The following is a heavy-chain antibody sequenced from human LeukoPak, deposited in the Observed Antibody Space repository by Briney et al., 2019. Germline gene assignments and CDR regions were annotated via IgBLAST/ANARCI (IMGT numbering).Heavy chain of an antibody. V-gene: IGHV5-51*01. CDR1: GYSFTSYR. D-gene: IGHD6-13*01. J-gene: IGHJ5*02. Sequence: GESLKISCQGLGYSFTSYRIGWVRQMPGKGMEWMGVIYPGDSRVRYNPSFQGQVTISVDKSTRTAYLQWVSLKASDTAMYYCACRDLSSTWSFPWGQGTLVTVSS. CDR2: IYPGDSRV. CDR3: ACRDLSSTWSFP.